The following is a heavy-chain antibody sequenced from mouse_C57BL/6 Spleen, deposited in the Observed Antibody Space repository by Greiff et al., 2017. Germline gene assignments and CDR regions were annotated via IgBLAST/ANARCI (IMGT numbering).Heavy chain of an antibody. Sequence: QVQLQQPGAELVKPGASVTVSCKASGYPFTSYWMHWVKQRPGQGLEWIGRIHPSDSDTNYNQKFKGKATLTVDKASSTAYMQLSSLTSEDSAVYYCATGGSYEAMDDWGQGTSVTVSS. J-gene: IGHJ4*01. CDR1: GYPFTSYW. CDR2: IHPSDSDT. CDR3: ATGGSYEAMDD. V-gene: IGHV1-74*01. D-gene: IGHD1-1*02.